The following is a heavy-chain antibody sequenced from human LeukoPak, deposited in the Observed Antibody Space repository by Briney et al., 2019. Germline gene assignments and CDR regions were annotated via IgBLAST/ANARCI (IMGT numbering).Heavy chain of an antibody. CDR2: IDGSGTNT. Sequence: GGSLRLSCAGSGFTFSSYGMSWVRQAPGKGLEWVSAIDGSGTNTLYADSVKGRFTISRDNSKNTAYLQMNSLKTEDTAVYYCTRHEFWGGSYLLAFDIWGQGTMVTVSS. CDR3: TRHEFWGGSYLLAFDI. V-gene: IGHV3-23*01. CDR1: GFTFSSYG. D-gene: IGHD1-26*01. J-gene: IGHJ3*02.